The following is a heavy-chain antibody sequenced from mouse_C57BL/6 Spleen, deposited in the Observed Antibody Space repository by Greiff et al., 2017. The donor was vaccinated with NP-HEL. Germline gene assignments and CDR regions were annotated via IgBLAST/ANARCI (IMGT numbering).Heavy chain of an antibody. CDR1: GYTFTSYW. Sequence: VQLQQPGAELVKPGASVKMSCKASGYTFTSYWITWVKQRPGQGLEWIGDIYPGSGSTNYNEKFKSKATLTVDTSSSTAYMQLSSLTSEDSAVYYCARWGYDYDRAWFAYWGQGTLVTVSA. J-gene: IGHJ3*01. CDR2: IYPGSGST. D-gene: IGHD2-4*01. V-gene: IGHV1-55*01. CDR3: ARWGYDYDRAWFAY.